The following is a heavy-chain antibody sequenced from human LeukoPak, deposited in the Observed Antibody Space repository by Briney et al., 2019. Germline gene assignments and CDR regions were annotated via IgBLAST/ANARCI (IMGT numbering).Heavy chain of an antibody. CDR2: MNPNSGNT. CDR3: ARLAGGFDP. J-gene: IGHJ5*02. V-gene: IGHV1-8*03. CDR1: GYTFTGYY. Sequence: GASVKVSCKASGYTFTGYYMHWVRQATGQGLEWMGWMNPNSGNTGYAQKFQGRVTITTDTSISTAYMELSSLRSEDTAVYFCARLAGGFDPWGQGTLVTVSS.